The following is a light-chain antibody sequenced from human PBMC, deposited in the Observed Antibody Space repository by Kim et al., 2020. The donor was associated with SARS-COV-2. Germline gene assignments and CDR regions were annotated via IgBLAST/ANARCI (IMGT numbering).Light chain of an antibody. CDR3: TSYTSSNDWV. J-gene: IGLJ3*02. Sequence: SITISCPGTSSDVGGYNYVSWYQQHPGNAPKHMIYGVSKRPSGISNRFSGSKSGNTASLTISGLQAEGEADYYCTSYTSSNDWVFGGGTQLTVL. V-gene: IGLV2-14*04. CDR1: SSDVGGYNY. CDR2: GVS.